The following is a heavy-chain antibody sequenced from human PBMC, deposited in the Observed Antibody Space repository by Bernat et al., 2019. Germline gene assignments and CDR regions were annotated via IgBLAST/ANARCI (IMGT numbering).Heavy chain of an antibody. CDR3: TRLERGGKSDY. CDR1: GFTLSNHY. CDR2: IKNKANSSNT. J-gene: IGHJ4*02. V-gene: IGHV3-72*01. Sequence: EVQLVESGGGLVHPGGSLRLSCAASGFTLSNHYMDWVRQAPGKGLEWVGRIKNKANSSNTEYAAFVGGRFSRSTNDSKNSLNLQMNGLKTEDTAVYYCTRLERGGKSDYWGQGTLVTVSS. D-gene: IGHD3-16*01.